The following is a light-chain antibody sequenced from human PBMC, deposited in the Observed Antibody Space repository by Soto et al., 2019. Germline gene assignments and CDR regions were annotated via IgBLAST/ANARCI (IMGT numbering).Light chain of an antibody. V-gene: IGKV3-15*01. CDR1: QSVGSS. CDR3: QQYNNWPET. CDR2: GAS. Sequence: EIVMTQSPATLSVSPGERATLSCRASQSVGSSLAWYQQKPGQAPSLLIYGASTRATGIPARVSGSGSGTEFTLTISSLQSEDFAVYYCQQYNNWPETFGQGTKVYIK. J-gene: IGKJ1*01.